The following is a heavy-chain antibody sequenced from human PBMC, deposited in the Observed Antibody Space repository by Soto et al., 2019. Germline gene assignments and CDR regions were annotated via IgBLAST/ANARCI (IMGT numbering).Heavy chain of an antibody. CDR1: GFTFSSYA. CDR2: ISGSGGST. Sequence: GGSLRLSCAASGFTFSSYAMSWVRQAPGKGLEWVSAISGSGGSTYYADSVKGRFTISRDNSKNTLYLQMNSLRAEDTAVYYCAKDVSNRMYGDEVLSYYYYMDVWGKGTTVTVSS. D-gene: IGHD4-17*01. J-gene: IGHJ6*03. V-gene: IGHV3-23*01. CDR3: AKDVSNRMYGDEVLSYYYYMDV.